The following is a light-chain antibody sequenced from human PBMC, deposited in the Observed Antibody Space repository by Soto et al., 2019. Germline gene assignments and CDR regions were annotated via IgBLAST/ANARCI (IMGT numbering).Light chain of an antibody. V-gene: IGKV3-15*01. Sequence: MVMAQVSGGLCASPLEGVTLSWQASQNIRSSLAWYQQIPGQAPRLLIYDASTRATGIPPRFSGGGSGTEFTVTISSLQSEDFAIYYCQQYDIWPPYTFGQGTKVDIK. CDR3: QQYDIWPPYT. CDR2: DAS. J-gene: IGKJ2*01. CDR1: QNIRSS.